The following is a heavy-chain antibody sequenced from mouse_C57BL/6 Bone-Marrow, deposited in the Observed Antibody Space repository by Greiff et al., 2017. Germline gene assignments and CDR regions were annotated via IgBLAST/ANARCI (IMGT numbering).Heavy chain of an antibody. CDR1: GYTFTSYD. CDR3: ARNYGSSYWYFDV. CDR2: IYPRDGST. V-gene: IGHV1-85*01. J-gene: IGHJ1*03. D-gene: IGHD1-1*01. Sequence: VKLMESGPELVKPGASVKLSCKASGYTFTSYDINWVKQRPGQGLEWIGWIYPRDGSTKYNEKFKGKATLTVDTSSSTAYMERHSLTSEDSAVDFCARNYGSSYWYFDVWGTGTTVTVSA.